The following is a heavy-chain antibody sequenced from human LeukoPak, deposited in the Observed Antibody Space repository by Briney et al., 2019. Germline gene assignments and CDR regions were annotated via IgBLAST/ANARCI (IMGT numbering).Heavy chain of an antibody. CDR3: ARERGRGRDSPWFDY. V-gene: IGHV3-53*01. D-gene: IGHD1-26*01. CDR1: GFIVSGDF. CDR2: IYSDGST. Sequence: GGSLRLSCAASGFIVSGDFMSWVRQAPGKGLEWVSVIYSDGSTYYADSVKGRFTISRDNSKNTLDLQMAGLRAEDTAVYYCARERGRGRDSPWFDYWGQGTLVTVSS. J-gene: IGHJ4*02.